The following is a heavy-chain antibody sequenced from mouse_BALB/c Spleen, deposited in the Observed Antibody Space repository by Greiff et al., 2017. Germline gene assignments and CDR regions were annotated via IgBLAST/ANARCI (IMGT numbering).Heavy chain of an antibody. D-gene: IGHD2-3*01. Sequence: QVQLKESGAELVRPGTSVKISCKASGYTFTNYWLGWVKQRPGHGLEWIGDIYPGGGYTNYNEKFKGKATLTADTSSSTAYMQLSSLTSEDSAVYFCARELYDGYYWGQGTLVTVSA. CDR2: IYPGGGYT. J-gene: IGHJ3*01. V-gene: IGHV1-63*02. CDR3: ARELYDGYY. CDR1: GYTFTNYW.